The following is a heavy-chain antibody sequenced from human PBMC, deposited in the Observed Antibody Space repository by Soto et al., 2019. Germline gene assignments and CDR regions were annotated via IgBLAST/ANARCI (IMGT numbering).Heavy chain of an antibody. D-gene: IGHD6-19*01. CDR3: ARDSSGYYYYGMDV. V-gene: IGHV4-61*01. J-gene: IGHJ6*02. CDR1: GGSVSSGSYY. Sequence: QVQLQESGPGLVKPSETLSLTYTVSGGSVSSGSYYWSWIRQPPGKGLEWIGYIYYSGSTNYNPSLKSRVTISVDTSKNQFSLKLSSVTAADTAVYYCARDSSGYYYYGMDVWGQGTTVTVSS. CDR2: IYYSGST.